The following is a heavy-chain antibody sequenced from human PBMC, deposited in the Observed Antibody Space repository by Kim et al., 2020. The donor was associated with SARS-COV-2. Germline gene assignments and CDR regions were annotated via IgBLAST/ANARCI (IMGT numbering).Heavy chain of an antibody. CDR1: GGSISSYY. V-gene: IGHV4-59*01. D-gene: IGHD5-12*01. Sequence: SETLSLTCTVSGGSISSYYWSWIRQPPGKGLEWIGYIYYSGSTNYNPSLKSRVTISVDTSKNQFSLKLSSVTAADTAVYYCARTVDSRWYYYYGMDVWGQGTTVTVSS. CDR3: ARTVDSRWYYYYGMDV. CDR2: IYYSGST. J-gene: IGHJ6*02.